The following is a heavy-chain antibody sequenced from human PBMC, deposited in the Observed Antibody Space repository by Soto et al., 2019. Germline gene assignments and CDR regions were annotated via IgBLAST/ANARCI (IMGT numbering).Heavy chain of an antibody. CDR2: ISGSGGST. V-gene: IGHV3-23*01. J-gene: IGHJ4*02. CDR1: GFTFSSYA. CDR3: AKGDYDILTGYSYFDY. D-gene: IGHD3-9*01. Sequence: GGSLRLSCAASGFTFSSYAMSWVRQAPGKGLEWVSAISGSGGSTYYADSVKGRFTISRDNSKNTLYLQMNSLRAEDTAVYYCAKGDYDILTGYSYFDYWGQGTLVTVSS.